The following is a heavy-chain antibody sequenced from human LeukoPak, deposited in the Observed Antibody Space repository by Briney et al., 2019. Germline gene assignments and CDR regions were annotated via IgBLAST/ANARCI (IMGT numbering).Heavy chain of an antibody. D-gene: IGHD3-9*01. CDR3: ARDRAPDYFDWALPGY. Sequence: PGGSLRLSCAASGFTFSSYWMSWVRQAPGKGLEWVANIKQDGSEKYYVDSVKGRFTISRDNAKNSLYLQMNSLRAEDTAVYYCARDRAPDYFDWALPGYWGQGTLVTVSS. CDR2: IKQDGSEK. CDR1: GFTFSSYW. V-gene: IGHV3-7*01. J-gene: IGHJ4*02.